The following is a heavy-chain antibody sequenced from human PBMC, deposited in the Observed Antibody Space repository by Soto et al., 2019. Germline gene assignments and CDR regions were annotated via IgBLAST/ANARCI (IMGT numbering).Heavy chain of an antibody. CDR2: ISGSGGST. Sequence: EVQLLESGGGLVQPGWYLRLSCAASGFTFSSYAMRWVRQAPGKGLEWVSAISGSGGSTYYADSVKGRFTISRDNSKNTLYLQMNSRRAEDTAVYYCAKSKLLWFGELYRNDAFDIWGQGTMVTDYS. V-gene: IGHV3-23*01. CDR3: AKSKLLWFGELYRNDAFDI. D-gene: IGHD3-10*01. CDR1: GFTFSSYA. J-gene: IGHJ3*02.